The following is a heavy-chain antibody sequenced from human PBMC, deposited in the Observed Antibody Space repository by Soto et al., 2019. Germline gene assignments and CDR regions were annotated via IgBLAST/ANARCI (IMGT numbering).Heavy chain of an antibody. J-gene: IGHJ5*02. Sequence: GASVKVSCKASGYTFSSYGISWVRQAPGQGLEWMGWISAYNGNTNYAQKLQGRVTMTTDTSTSTAYMELRSLRSDDTAVYYCARGFRVAASRWWFDPWGQGTLVTVSS. D-gene: IGHD2-15*01. CDR1: GYTFSSYG. V-gene: IGHV1-18*01. CDR2: ISAYNGNT. CDR3: ARGFRVAASRWWFDP.